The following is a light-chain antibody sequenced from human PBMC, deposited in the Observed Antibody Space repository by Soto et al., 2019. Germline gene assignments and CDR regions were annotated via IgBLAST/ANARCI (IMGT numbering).Light chain of an antibody. CDR3: QHKT. CDR2: DAS. CDR1: QTINRL. Sequence: DIQMTQSPSTLSASVGDRVTITCRASQTINRLLAWYQQKPGKAPRLLIYDASSLESGVPSRFSGSGSGTEFTLTISSLQPDDFATYYCQHKTFGQGTKVEIK. V-gene: IGKV1-5*01. J-gene: IGKJ1*01.